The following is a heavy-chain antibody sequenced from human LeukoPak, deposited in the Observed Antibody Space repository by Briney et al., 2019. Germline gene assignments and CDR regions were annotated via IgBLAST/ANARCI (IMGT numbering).Heavy chain of an antibody. CDR3: ARDRNFPSGGIQLWLFDY. Sequence: ASVKVSCKASGYTFTGYYMHWVRQAPGQGLEWMGWINPNSGGTNYAQKFQGRVTMTRDTSISTAYMELSRLRSDDTAVNYCARDRNFPSGGIQLWLFDYWGQGTLVTVSS. V-gene: IGHV1-2*02. CDR2: INPNSGGT. D-gene: IGHD5-18*01. CDR1: GYTFTGYY. J-gene: IGHJ4*02.